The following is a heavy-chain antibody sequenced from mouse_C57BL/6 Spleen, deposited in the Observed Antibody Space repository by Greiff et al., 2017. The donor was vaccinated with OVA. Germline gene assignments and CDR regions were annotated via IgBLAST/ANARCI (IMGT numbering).Heavy chain of an antibody. Sequence: EVKLMESGGGLVQPKGSLKLSCAASGFSFNTYAMNWVRQAPGKGLEWVARIRSKSNNYATYYADSVKDRFTISRDDSESMLYLQMNNLKTEDTAMYYCVRQGYDGDFDVWGTGTTVTVSS. V-gene: IGHV10-1*01. J-gene: IGHJ1*03. CDR1: GFSFNTYA. D-gene: IGHD2-3*01. CDR3: VRQGYDGDFDV. CDR2: IRSKSNNYAT.